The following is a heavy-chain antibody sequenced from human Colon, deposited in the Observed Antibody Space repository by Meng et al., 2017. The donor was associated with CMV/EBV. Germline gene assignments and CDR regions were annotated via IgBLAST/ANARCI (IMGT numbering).Heavy chain of an antibody. CDR2: IDCGDGDT. D-gene: IGHD4-17*01. Sequence: SCQASGYTFTYYPIHWVRQAPGQRPEWMGWIDCGDGDTRYSPSFQGRVTITEDTSATTVYLTLTSLTSEDTAVYYCARGPTDFGDTWGPGTLVTVSS. J-gene: IGHJ5*02. V-gene: IGHV1-3*01. CDR3: ARGPTDFGDT. CDR1: GYTFTYYP.